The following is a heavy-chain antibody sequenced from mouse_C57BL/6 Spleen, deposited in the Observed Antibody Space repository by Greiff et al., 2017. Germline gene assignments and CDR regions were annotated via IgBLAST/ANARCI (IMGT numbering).Heavy chain of an antibody. D-gene: IGHD1-1*01. CDR1: GYTFTDYE. CDR2: IDPETGGT. CDR3: TRSDYGSRGSAMDY. Sequence: LQESGAELVRPGASVTLSCKASGYTFTDYEMHWVKQTPVHGLEWIGAIDPETGGTAYNQKFKGKAILTADKSSSTAYMELRSLTSEDSAVYYCTRSDYGSRGSAMDYWGQGTSVTVSS. J-gene: IGHJ4*01. V-gene: IGHV1-15*01.